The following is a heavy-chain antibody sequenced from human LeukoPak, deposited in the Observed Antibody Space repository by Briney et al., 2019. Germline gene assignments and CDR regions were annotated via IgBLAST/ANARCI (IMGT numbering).Heavy chain of an antibody. D-gene: IGHD6-13*01. CDR3: AREPGMAAAGVDY. CDR1: GFTISSNY. V-gene: IGHV3-66*01. Sequence: GGSLRLSCAASGFTISSNYMSWVRQAPGKGLEWGSVIYSGGSAYYEDSVKGRFTISRDNSKNTLYLQMNSLSDEDAAVYYCAREPGMAAAGVDYWGQGTLVTVSS. J-gene: IGHJ4*02. CDR2: IYSGGSA.